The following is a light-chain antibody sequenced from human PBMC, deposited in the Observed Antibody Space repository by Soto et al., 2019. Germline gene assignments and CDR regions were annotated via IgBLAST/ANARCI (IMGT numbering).Light chain of an antibody. CDR2: HVN. J-gene: IGLJ1*01. CDR1: SSDIAAYNY. V-gene: IGLV2-14*03. CDR3: FSYSTSSSLYV. Sequence: QSALTQPASVSGSPGQSITISCTGTSSDIAAYNYVSWYQQHPGRAPKLLIYHVNTRPSGISNRFSGSKSGDTASLTISAVHAEDEAEYSCFSYSTSSSLYVFGSGTKVTV.